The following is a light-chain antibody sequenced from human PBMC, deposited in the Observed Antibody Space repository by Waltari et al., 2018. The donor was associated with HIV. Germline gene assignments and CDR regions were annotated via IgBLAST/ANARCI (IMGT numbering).Light chain of an antibody. Sequence: QSVLPQPPSSSGTPGPRVTISCSGSISNVGSTTVHWYQQVPGAAPKLLILNTDERPSGVPDRFSGSKSGTSASLAISGLQSEDEADYYCAAWDDRLNAYVFGTGTTVTVL. V-gene: IGLV1-44*01. CDR3: AAWDDRLNAYV. CDR2: NTD. J-gene: IGLJ1*01. CDR1: ISNVGSTT.